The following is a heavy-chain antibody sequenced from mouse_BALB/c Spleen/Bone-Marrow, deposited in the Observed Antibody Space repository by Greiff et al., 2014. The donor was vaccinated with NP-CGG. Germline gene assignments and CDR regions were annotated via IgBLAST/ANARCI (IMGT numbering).Heavy chain of an antibody. CDR1: GFSLTNYG. D-gene: IGHD1-2*01. V-gene: IGHV2-9*02. CDR3: ARITTATGARDY. Sequence: QVQLKESGPGLVAPSQSLSITCTVSGFSLTNYGVHWVRQPPGKGLEWLGVIWADGSTNYNSALMSRLSISKDNSKSQVFFKMNSLQTDDTAMYYCARITTATGARDYWGQGTSVTVSS. J-gene: IGHJ4*01. CDR2: IWADGST.